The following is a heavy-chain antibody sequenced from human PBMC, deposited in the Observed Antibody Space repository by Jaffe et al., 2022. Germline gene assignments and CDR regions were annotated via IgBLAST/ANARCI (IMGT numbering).Heavy chain of an antibody. V-gene: IGHV3-9*01. CDR1: GFTFDDYA. J-gene: IGHJ4*02. Sequence: EVQLVESGGGLVQPGRSLRLSCAASGFTFDDYAMHWVRQAPGKGLEWVSGISWNSGSIGYADSVKGRFTISRDNAKNSLYLQMNSLRAEDTALYYCAKDSRRYCSGGSCYYFDYWGQGTLVTVSS. CDR3: AKDSRRYCSGGSCYYFDY. D-gene: IGHD2-15*01. CDR2: ISWNSGSI.